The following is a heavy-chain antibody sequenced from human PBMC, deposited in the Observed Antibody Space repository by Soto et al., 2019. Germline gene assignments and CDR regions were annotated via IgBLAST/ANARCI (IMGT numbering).Heavy chain of an antibody. V-gene: IGHV4-31*03. D-gene: IGHD2-8*01. J-gene: IGHJ4*02. CDR1: GGSISSGGYY. Sequence: QVQLQESGPGLVKPSQTLSLTCTVSGGSISSGGYYWSWIRQHPGKGLEWIGYIDYSGSTYYNPYLKSRVTISVDTSNNQVSLKLSSVAAADTAVYYCARKRKYEGVYYFDYWGQGTLVTVSS. CDR2: IDYSGST. CDR3: ARKRKYEGVYYFDY.